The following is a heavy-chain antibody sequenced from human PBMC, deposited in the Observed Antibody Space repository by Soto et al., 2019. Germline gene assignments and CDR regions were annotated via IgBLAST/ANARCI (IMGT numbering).Heavy chain of an antibody. CDR1: GGSISSYY. D-gene: IGHD3-16*02. J-gene: IGHJ5*02. CDR3: ARVPLRLGELSLYNWFDP. V-gene: IGHV4-59*01. Sequence: SETLSLTCTVSGGSISSYYWSWIRQPPGKGLEWIGYIHYSGSTNYNPSLKSRVTISVDTSKNQFSLKLSSVTAADTAVYYCARVPLRLGELSLYNWFDPWGQGTLVTVS. CDR2: IHYSGST.